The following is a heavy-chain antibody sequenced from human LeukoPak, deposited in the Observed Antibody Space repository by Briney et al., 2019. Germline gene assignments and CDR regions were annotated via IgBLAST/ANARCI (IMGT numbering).Heavy chain of an antibody. Sequence: GGPLRLSCAASGFTFSSYAMSWVRQAPGKGLEWVSAISGSGGSTYYADSVKGRFTISRDNSKNTLYLQMNSLRAEDTAVYYCAKRPRGFGELYDYWGQGTLVTVSS. J-gene: IGHJ4*02. CDR3: AKRPRGFGELYDY. D-gene: IGHD3-10*01. CDR2: ISGSGGST. V-gene: IGHV3-23*01. CDR1: GFTFSSYA.